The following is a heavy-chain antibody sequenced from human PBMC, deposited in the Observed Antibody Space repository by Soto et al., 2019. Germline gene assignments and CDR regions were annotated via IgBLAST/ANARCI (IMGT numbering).Heavy chain of an antibody. Sequence: PGESLKISCRTSGYSFPTYWIAWVRQRPGKGLEWMGPDYPGDYDTKYSPSFQGHVTISADRSIGTALLQWSSLNASDTAMYYCARGLNCNYIMTWFDTWGQGTLVTVSS. CDR2: DYPGDYDT. CDR3: ARGLNCNYIMTWFDT. J-gene: IGHJ5*02. CDR1: GYSFPTYW. D-gene: IGHD3-16*01. V-gene: IGHV5-51*01.